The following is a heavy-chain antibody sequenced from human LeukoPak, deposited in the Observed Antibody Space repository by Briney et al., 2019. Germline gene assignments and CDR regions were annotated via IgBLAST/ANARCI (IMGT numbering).Heavy chain of an antibody. V-gene: IGHV3-23*01. CDR3: AKEALACAGNCGLFKN. J-gene: IGHJ1*01. Sequence: GGSLRLSCAASGFTFSSYAMIWVRQAPGKGLEWVSAISGSGGSTYYAESVKGRFTVSRDVSKNTLYLQMNSLRAEDTAVYYCAKEALACAGNCGLFKNWGQGTLVTVAS. D-gene: IGHD2-21*02. CDR2: ISGSGGST. CDR1: GFTFSSYA.